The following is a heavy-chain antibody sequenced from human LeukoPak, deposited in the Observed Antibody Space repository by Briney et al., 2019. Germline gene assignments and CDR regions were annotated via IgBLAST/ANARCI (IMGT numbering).Heavy chain of an antibody. J-gene: IGHJ4*02. D-gene: IGHD1-26*01. CDR3: ARGNSGSYPGREYYFDY. CDR2: IYTSGST. Sequence: SETLSLTCTVSGGSLSSYYWSWIRQPAGKGLEWIGRIYTSGSTNYNPSLKSRVTMSVDTSKNQFSPKLSSVTAADTAVYYCARGNSGSYPGREYYFDYWGQGTLVTVSS. V-gene: IGHV4-4*07. CDR1: GGSLSSYY.